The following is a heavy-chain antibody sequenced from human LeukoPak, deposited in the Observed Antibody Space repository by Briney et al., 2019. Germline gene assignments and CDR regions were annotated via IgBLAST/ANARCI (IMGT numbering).Heavy chain of an antibody. J-gene: IGHJ6*02. Sequence: GGSLRLSCAASGFTFSSYSMNWVRQAPGKGLEWVSSISSSSSYIYYADSVKGRFTISRDNAKNSLYLQMNSLRAEDTAVYYCARAILGYGMDVWGQGTTVTVSS. D-gene: IGHD2-2*02. CDR2: ISSSSSYI. V-gene: IGHV3-21*01. CDR1: GFTFSSYS. CDR3: ARAILGYGMDV.